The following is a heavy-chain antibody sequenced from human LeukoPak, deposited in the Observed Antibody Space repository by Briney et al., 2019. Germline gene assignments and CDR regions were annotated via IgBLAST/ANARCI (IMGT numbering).Heavy chain of an antibody. CDR3: ASSPGGGYDSSGYYYP. Sequence: SVKVSCKASGGTFSSYAISWVRQAPGQGLEWMGGIIPIFGTANYAQKFQGRVTITADESTSTAYMELSSLRSEDTAVYYCASSPGGGYDSSGYYYPWGQGTLVTVSS. D-gene: IGHD3-22*01. CDR2: IIPIFGTA. V-gene: IGHV1-69*01. CDR1: GGTFSSYA. J-gene: IGHJ5*02.